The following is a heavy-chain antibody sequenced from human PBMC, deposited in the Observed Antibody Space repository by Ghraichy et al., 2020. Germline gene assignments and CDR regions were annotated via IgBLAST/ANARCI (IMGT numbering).Heavy chain of an antibody. D-gene: IGHD6-19*01. CDR2: ITSKTDGGTT. CDR1: GFTFSNAW. J-gene: IGHJ4*02. V-gene: IGHV3-15*01. Sequence: GESLNISCAASGFTFSNAWMSWVRQAPGKGLEWVGRITSKTDGGTTDYAAPVKGRFTISRDDSKNTLYLQMNSLKTEDTAVYYCTTVRIAVADDYWGQGTLVTVSS. CDR3: TTVRIAVADDY.